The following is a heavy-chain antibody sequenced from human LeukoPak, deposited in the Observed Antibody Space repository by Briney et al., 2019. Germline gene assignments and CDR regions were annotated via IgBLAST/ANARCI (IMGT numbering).Heavy chain of an antibody. V-gene: IGHV4-61*01. CDR1: GGSVSSGSYY. CDR2: IYYSGST. J-gene: IGHJ3*02. D-gene: IGHD4-23*01. CDR3: ARGRYGGNSLRAFDI. Sequence: SETLSLTCTVSGGSVSSGSYYWSWIRQPPGKGLEWIGYIYYSGSTNYNPSLKSRVTISVDTSKNQFSLKLSSVTAADTAVYYCARGRYGGNSLRAFDIWGQRTMVTVSS.